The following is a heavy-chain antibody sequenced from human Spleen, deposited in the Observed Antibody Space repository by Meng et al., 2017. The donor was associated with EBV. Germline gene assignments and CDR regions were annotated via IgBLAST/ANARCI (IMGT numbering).Heavy chain of an antibody. D-gene: IGHD4-23*01. CDR1: GYTFTSYP. V-gene: IGHV1-3*01. CDR2: INAGNGNT. CDR3: ASLGGNSYAWDD. Sequence: QVQLGQSGAEVKKPGASVKVSCKASGYTFTSYPIHWVRQAPGQRPEWMGWINAGNGNTKFSQKFQGRIAITRDTAASTAFMELSSLSPEDTAVYYCASLGGNSYAWDDWGQGTLVTVSS. J-gene: IGHJ4*02.